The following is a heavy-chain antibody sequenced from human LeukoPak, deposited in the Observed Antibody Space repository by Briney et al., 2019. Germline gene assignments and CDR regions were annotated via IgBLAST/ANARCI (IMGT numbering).Heavy chain of an antibody. CDR2: ISDIGSI. D-gene: IGHD3-22*01. Sequence: PSETLSLTCTVSGGSISSYYWSWIRQPPGKGLEWIAYISDIGSINYNPSLKSRVTISVDTSKNQFSLKPSSVTAADTAVYYCARHGVYYYDSSGYYRVFDYWGQGTLVTVSS. V-gene: IGHV4-59*08. CDR3: ARHGVYYYDSSGYYRVFDY. CDR1: GGSISSYY. J-gene: IGHJ4*02.